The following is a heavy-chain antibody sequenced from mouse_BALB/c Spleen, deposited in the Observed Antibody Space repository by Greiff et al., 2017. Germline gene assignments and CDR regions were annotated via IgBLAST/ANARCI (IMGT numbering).Heavy chain of an antibody. D-gene: IGHD2-1*01. V-gene: IGHV1-55*01. CDR1: GYNFTSYW. Sequence: QVQLQQPGAELVKPGTSVKLSCKASGYNFTSYWINWVKLRPGQGLEWIGDIYPGSGSTNYNEKFKSKATLTVDTSSSTAYMQLSSLASEDSALYYCARERNYGNYYYAMDYWGQGTSVTVSS. CDR2: IYPGSGST. CDR3: ARERNYGNYYYAMDY. J-gene: IGHJ4*01.